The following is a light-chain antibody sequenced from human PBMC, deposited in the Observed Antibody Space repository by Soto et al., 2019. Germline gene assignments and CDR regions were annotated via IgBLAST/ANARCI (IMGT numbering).Light chain of an antibody. CDR3: RQYGSSPQT. V-gene: IGKV3-20*01. Sequence: EIVLTQSPGTLSLSPGERATLSCSASQSFSSSYLAWYPQKPGQAPRLLIYAASSRATGIPDRFSGSGSGTDFTLTIGRLEPEDFAVYYCRQYGSSPQTFGQGTKVDI. CDR1: QSFSSSY. J-gene: IGKJ1*01. CDR2: AAS.